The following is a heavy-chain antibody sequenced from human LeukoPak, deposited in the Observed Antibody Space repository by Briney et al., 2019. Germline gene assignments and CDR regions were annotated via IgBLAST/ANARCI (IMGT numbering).Heavy chain of an antibody. Sequence: GPSVKVSCKASGGTFSSYAISWVRQAPGQGLEWMGGTIPIFGTANYAQKFQGRVTITADESTSTAYMELSSLRSEDTAVYYCARGRGLYHYDTEDYWGQGTLVTVSS. V-gene: IGHV1-69*01. CDR3: ARGRGLYHYDTEDY. J-gene: IGHJ4*02. D-gene: IGHD3-22*01. CDR1: GGTFSSYA. CDR2: TIPIFGTA.